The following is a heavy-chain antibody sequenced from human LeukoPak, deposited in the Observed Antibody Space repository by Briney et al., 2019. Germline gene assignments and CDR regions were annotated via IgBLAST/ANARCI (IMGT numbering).Heavy chain of an antibody. CDR3: ARVLVVPLVSIHMDV. J-gene: IGHJ6*02. D-gene: IGHD2-2*01. V-gene: IGHV3-30*02. CDR1: GFTFSSYG. CDR2: IVYDGSNI. Sequence: PGGSLRLSCAASGFTFSSYGMHWVRQAPGKGLEWVAFIVYDGSNIYYADSVKGRFTISRDNAKNSLYLQMNTLRAEDTAVYYCARVLVVPLVSIHMDVWGQGTTVTVSS.